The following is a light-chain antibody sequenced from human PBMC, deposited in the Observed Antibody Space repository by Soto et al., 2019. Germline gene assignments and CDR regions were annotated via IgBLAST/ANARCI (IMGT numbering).Light chain of an antibody. V-gene: IGKV3-15*01. CDR2: DAS. CDR3: QQYNNWPLT. J-gene: IGKJ4*01. CDR1: ESVSSK. Sequence: EIVMTQSPATLSVSPGERATLSCRASESVSSKLVWYQKKPGQAPRLLIHDASTRATGIPARFSGSGSGTEFILTVSSLQSEDFEVYYCQQYNNWPLTFGGGTKVDI.